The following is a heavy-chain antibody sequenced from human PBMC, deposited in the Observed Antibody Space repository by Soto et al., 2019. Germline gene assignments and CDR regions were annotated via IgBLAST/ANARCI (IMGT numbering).Heavy chain of an antibody. CDR1: GGTFSSYA. V-gene: IGHV1-69*01. Sequence: QVQLVQSGAEVKKPGSSVKVSYKAPGGTFSSYAISWVRQAPGQGLEWMGGIIPIFGTAKYAQKFQGRVTITADESTSTGYMELSSLRSEDTAVYYCARSQGGSSSLDIYYYYYYGTDVWGQGTTVTVSS. J-gene: IGHJ6*02. CDR2: IIPIFGTA. CDR3: ARSQGGSSSLDIYYYYYYGTDV. D-gene: IGHD2-15*01.